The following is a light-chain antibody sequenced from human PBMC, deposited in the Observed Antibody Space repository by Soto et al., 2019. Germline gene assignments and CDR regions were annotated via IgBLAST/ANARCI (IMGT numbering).Light chain of an antibody. CDR3: QQYYNSPPGT. V-gene: IGKV3-20*01. J-gene: IGKJ1*01. CDR2: GAS. Sequence: EIVLTQSPGTLSLSPGERATLSCRASQSVSSSYLAWYQQKPGQAPRLLIYGASTRAAGIPDRFSGSGSGTDFTLTISRLEPEDFAVYYCQQYYNSPPGTFGQGTKVDIK. CDR1: QSVSSSY.